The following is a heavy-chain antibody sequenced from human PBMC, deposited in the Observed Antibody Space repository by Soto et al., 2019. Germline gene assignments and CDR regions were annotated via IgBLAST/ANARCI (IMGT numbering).Heavy chain of an antibody. CDR2: IIPIFGTA. CDR1: GVTFSSYA. CDR3: ASARITIFGVAGYYYGMDV. V-gene: IGHV1-69*06. Sequence: QVQLVQSGAEVKKPGSSVKVSCKASGVTFSSYAIRWVRQAPGQGLEWMGGIIPIFGTANYAQKFQGRVTITADKSSSTSYMELSSLRSEDTAVYYCASARITIFGVAGYYYGMDVWGQGTTVTV. D-gene: IGHD3-3*01. J-gene: IGHJ6*02.